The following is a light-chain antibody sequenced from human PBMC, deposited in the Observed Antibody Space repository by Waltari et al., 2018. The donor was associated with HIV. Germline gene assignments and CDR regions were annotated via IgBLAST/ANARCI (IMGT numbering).Light chain of an antibody. CDR3: GTWDKTVSVGV. CDR1: SSNIGNDF. V-gene: IGLV1-51*01. CDR2: DKI. Sequence: QFVLTQPPSVSAAPGQKVNISCSGSSSNIGNDFVSWYQVLPGAAPKLPIYDKITRPADLPHRFAGSESGSSATLAITGRQTGDEAVYYCGTWDKTVSVGVFGGATKLTVL. J-gene: IGLJ3*02.